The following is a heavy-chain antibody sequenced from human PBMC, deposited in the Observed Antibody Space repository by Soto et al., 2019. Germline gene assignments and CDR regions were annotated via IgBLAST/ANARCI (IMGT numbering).Heavy chain of an antibody. V-gene: IGHV4-30-4*01. Sequence: SETLSLTCTVSGGSISSGDYYWSWIRQPPGKGLEWIGYIYYSRSNYYNPSPQIQVTISVATSNNQFSLKLSSVAAADPAVYYCAGWRGWSIAARPYNWFDPWGQGTLVTVSS. D-gene: IGHD6-6*01. CDR3: AGWRGWSIAARPYNWFDP. J-gene: IGHJ5*02. CDR2: IYYSRSN. CDR1: GGSISSGDYY.